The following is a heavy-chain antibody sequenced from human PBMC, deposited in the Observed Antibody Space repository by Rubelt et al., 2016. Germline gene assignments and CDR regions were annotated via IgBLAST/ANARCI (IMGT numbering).Heavy chain of an antibody. CDR1: GFTFSSYS. CDR3: ARVDDSTRGQGGYFDY. D-gene: IGHD3-22*01. J-gene: IGHJ4*02. Sequence: GGSLRLSCAASGFTFSSYSMNWVRQAPGKGLEWVSSISSASSYIYYPDSVKGRFTISRDNAKNSLYLQMNSLRAEDTAVYYCARVDDSTRGQGGYFDYWGQGTLVTVSS. V-gene: IGHV3-21*01. CDR2: ISSASSYI.